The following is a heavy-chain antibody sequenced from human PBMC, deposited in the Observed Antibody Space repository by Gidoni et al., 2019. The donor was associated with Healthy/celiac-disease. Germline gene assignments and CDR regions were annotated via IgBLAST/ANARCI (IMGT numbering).Heavy chain of an antibody. CDR3: AREILLWFGELFGIDY. J-gene: IGHJ4*02. CDR1: GFTFSSDG. CDR2: IKQDGSEK. V-gene: IGHV3-7*05. Sequence: EVQLVESGGGLVQPGGSLRLSCAASGFTFSSDGMSWVRQAPGKGLEWVANIKQDGSEKYYVDSVKGRFTISRDNAKNSLYLQMNSLRAEDTAVYYCAREILLWFGELFGIDYWGQGTLVTVSS. D-gene: IGHD3-10*01.